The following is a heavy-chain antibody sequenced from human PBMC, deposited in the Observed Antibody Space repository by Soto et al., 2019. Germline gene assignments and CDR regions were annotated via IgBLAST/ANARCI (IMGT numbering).Heavy chain of an antibody. CDR3: ARDAPQDYYDSSGYSRPYYYYGMDV. V-gene: IGHV3-21*01. Sequence: LRLSCAASGFTFSSYSMNWVRQAPGKGLEWVSSISSSSSYIYYADSVKGRFTISRDNAKNSLYLQMNSLRAEDTAVYYCARDAPQDYYDSSGYSRPYYYYGMDVWGQGTTVTVSS. CDR2: ISSSSSYI. D-gene: IGHD3-22*01. J-gene: IGHJ6*02. CDR1: GFTFSSYS.